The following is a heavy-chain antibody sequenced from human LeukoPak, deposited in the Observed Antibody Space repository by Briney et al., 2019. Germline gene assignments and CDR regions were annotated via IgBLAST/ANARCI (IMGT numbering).Heavy chain of an antibody. CDR3: ARDREASAGYDALDI. V-gene: IGHV4-59*01. CDR2: IYYSGST. Sequence: PSETLSLTCAVSGGSIRSYYWSWIRQPPGKGLEWIGYIYYSGSTNYNPSLKSRVTISVDTSKNQFYLKLNSVTAADTAVYYCARDREASAGYDALDIWGQGTMVTVSS. CDR1: GGSIRSYY. D-gene: IGHD6-13*01. J-gene: IGHJ3*02.